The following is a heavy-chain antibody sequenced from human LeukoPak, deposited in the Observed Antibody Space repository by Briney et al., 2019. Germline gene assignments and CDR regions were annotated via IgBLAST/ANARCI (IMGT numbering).Heavy chain of an antibody. CDR2: VYPGDPDI. CDR3: ARRVAGDYIDY. J-gene: IGHJ4*02. CDR1: GYIFARYW. D-gene: IGHD6-19*01. Sequence: GESLKISCQGSGYIFARYWIGWVRQLPGKGLEWMGIVYPGDPDIRYSPSFQGQVTISADKSISTAYLQWSSLKASDSVIYYCARRVAGDYIDYWGQGTLVTVSS. V-gene: IGHV5-51*01.